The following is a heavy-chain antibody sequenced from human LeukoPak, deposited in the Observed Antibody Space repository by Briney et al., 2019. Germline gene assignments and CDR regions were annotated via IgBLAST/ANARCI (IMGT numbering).Heavy chain of an antibody. D-gene: IGHD1-26*01. CDR3: AKDPVGATTGVFDY. CDR1: GFTFSSYA. CDR2: ISGSGGST. Sequence: GGSLRLSCAASGFTFSSYAMSWVCQAPGKGLEWVSAISGSGGSTYYADSVKGRFTISRDNSKNTLYLQMDSLRAEDTAVYYCAKDPVGATTGVFDYWGQGTLVTVSS. V-gene: IGHV3-23*01. J-gene: IGHJ4*02.